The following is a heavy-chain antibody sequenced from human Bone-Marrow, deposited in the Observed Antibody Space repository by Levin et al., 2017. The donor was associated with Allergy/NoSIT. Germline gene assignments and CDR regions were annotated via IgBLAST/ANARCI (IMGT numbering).Heavy chain of an antibody. V-gene: IGHV6-1*01. Sequence: SQTLSLTCAISGDRVSSNSAAWNWIRQSPSRGLEWLGRTYYRSKWYNDYAVSVKSRITINPDTSKNQFSLQLNSVTPEDTAVYYCARDHVAAAGIYYYYYGMDVWGQGTTVTVSS. CDR2: TYYRSKWYN. J-gene: IGHJ6*02. CDR1: GDRVSSNSAA. D-gene: IGHD6-13*01. CDR3: ARDHVAAAGIYYYYYGMDV.